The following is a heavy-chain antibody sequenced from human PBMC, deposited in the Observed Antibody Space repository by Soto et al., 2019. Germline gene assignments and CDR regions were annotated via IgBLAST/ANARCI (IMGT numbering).Heavy chain of an antibody. D-gene: IGHD4-17*01. J-gene: IGHJ4*02. CDR1: GFTFSNDA. CDR3: AQVGSGDRYYFGN. CDR2: ISGSGGST. Sequence: EVQLLESGGGLVQPGGSLRLSCAASGFTFSNDAMNWVRQAPGKGLQWVSAISGSGGSTYYADSVRGRFTISRDSSKNTLYLQMNSLRAEDTAVYYCAQVGSGDRYYFGNWGQGTLVTVSS. V-gene: IGHV3-23*01.